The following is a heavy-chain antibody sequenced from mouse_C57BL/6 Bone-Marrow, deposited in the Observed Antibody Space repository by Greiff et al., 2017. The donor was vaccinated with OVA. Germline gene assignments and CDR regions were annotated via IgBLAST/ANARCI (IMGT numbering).Heavy chain of an antibody. D-gene: IGHD1-1*01. CDR3: ARPSPSTRNFDY. CDR2: IDPADSYT. CDR1: GYTFTSYW. Sequence: QVQLQQPGAELVRPGTSVKLSCKASGYTFTSYWMHWVKQRPGQGLEWIGVIDPADSYTNYNQKFKGKATLTVDTSSSTAYMQLSSLTSEDSAVCYCARPSPSTRNFDYWGQGTTLPVSS. J-gene: IGHJ2*01. V-gene: IGHV1-59*01.